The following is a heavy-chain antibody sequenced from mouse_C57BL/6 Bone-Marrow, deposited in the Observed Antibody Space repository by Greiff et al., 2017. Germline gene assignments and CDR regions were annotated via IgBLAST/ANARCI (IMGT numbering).Heavy chain of an antibody. Sequence: EVKVEESGPGLVKPSQSLSLTCSVTGYSITSGYYWNWIRQFPGNKLEWMGDISYDGSNNYNPSLKNRISITRATSKNQFFLKLNSVTTEDTATYYCARDGYYVFAYWGQGTLVTVSA. CDR1: GYSITSGYY. CDR2: ISYDGSN. D-gene: IGHD2-3*01. CDR3: ARDGYYVFAY. J-gene: IGHJ3*01. V-gene: IGHV3-6*01.